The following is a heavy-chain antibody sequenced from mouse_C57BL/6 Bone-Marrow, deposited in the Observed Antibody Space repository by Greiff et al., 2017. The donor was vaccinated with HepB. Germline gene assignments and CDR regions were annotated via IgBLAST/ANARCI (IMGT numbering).Heavy chain of an antibody. J-gene: IGHJ2*01. D-gene: IGHD3-2*02. V-gene: IGHV1-69*01. CDR1: GYTFTSYW. CDR2: IDPSDSYT. Sequence: VQLQQSGAELVMPGASVKLSCKASGYTFTSYWMHWVKQRPGQGLEWIGEIDPSDSYTNYNQKFKGKSTLTVDKSSSTAYMQLSSLTSEDSAVYYCARRTAQAKGYFDYWGQGTPLTVSS. CDR3: ARRTAQAKGYFDY.